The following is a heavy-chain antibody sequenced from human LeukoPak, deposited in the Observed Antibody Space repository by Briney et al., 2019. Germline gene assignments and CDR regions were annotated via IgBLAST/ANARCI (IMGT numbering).Heavy chain of an antibody. J-gene: IGHJ4*02. D-gene: IGHD6-19*01. CDR1: GGSFSGYY. Sequence: SETLSLTCAVYGGSFSGYYWSWIRQPPGKGLEWIGEINHSGSTNYNPSLKSRVIISVDTSKNQFSLRLSSVTAADTAVYYCARGEYSSGWYESYFDYWGQGTLVTVSS. V-gene: IGHV4-34*01. CDR3: ARGEYSSGWYESYFDY. CDR2: INHSGST.